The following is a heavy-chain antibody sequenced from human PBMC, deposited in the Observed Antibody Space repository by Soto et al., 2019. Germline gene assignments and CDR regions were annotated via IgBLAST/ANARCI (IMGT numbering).Heavy chain of an antibody. Sequence: SLRLSCAASGLTFNNYAMNWVPQAPGKGLEWVATISGTGGSTYYADSVKGRFTISRDNSKNTLYLQMNSLRVEDTAVYYCAKDRLGGNFDYWGQGTQVTVSS. V-gene: IGHV3-23*01. CDR2: ISGTGGST. CDR1: GLTFNNYA. CDR3: AKDRLGGNFDY. J-gene: IGHJ4*02.